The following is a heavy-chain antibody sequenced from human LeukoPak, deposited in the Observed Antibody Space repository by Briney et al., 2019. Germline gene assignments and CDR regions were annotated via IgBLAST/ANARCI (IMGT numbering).Heavy chain of an antibody. CDR1: GFTFSSYG. J-gene: IGHJ4*02. D-gene: IGHD3-22*01. V-gene: IGHV3-33*01. CDR2: IWYDGRNK. CDR3: AREPYYYDGSGYYFDY. Sequence: GGSLRLSCAASGFTFSSYGMHWVRQAPGKGLEGVAVIWYDGRNKYYADSVKGRFTISRDNSKNTLYLQMNSLRAEDTAVYYCAREPYYYDGSGYYFDYWGQGTLVTVSS.